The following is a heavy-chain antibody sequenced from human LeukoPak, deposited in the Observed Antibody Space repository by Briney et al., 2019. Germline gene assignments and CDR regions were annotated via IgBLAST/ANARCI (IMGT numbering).Heavy chain of an antibody. CDR3: ANTGEDGYSPFDY. CDR1: GFTFSIYA. CDR2: ISGSGGST. D-gene: IGHD5-24*01. J-gene: IGHJ4*02. V-gene: IGHV3-23*01. Sequence: GGSLRLSCAASGFTFSIYAMTWVRQAPGKGLEWVSVISGSGGSTYYADSVKGRFTISRDNSKNTLYLQMNSLRAEDTAVYYCANTGEDGYSPFDYWGQGTLVTVSS.